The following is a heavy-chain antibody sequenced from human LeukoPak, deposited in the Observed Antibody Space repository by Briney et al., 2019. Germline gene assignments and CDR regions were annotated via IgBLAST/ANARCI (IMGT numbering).Heavy chain of an antibody. CDR2: MNPNSGNT. V-gene: IGHV1-8*03. J-gene: IGHJ4*02. CDR3: ARVESGWDYDFWSGQGYFDY. CDR1: GYTFASYD. Sequence: ASVKVSCKASGYTFASYDINWVRQATGQGLEWMGWMNPNSGNTGYAQKFQGRVTITRNTSISTAYMELSSLRSEDTAVYYCARVESGWDYDFWSGQGYFDYWGQGTLVTVSS. D-gene: IGHD3-3*01.